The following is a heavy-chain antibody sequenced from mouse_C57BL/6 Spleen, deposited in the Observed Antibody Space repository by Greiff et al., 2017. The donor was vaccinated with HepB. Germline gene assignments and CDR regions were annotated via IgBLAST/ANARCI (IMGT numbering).Heavy chain of an antibody. Sequence: QVQLQQPGAELVKPGASVKLSCKASGYTFTSYWMQWVKQRPGQGLEWIGEIDPSDSYTNYNQKFKGKSTLTVDTSSSTAYMQLSSLTSEDSAVYYCARYPIYYGYDYWGQGTTLTVSS. D-gene: IGHD2-2*01. J-gene: IGHJ2*01. CDR2: IDPSDSYT. CDR1: GYTFTSYW. CDR3: ARYPIYYGYDY. V-gene: IGHV1-50*01.